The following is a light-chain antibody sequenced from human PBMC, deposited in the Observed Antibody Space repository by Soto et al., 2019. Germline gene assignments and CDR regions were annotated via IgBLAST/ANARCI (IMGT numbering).Light chain of an antibody. CDR3: QQRQSTTPT. Sequence: DIQMTQSPSSLSVSVGDRVTITCRASQSIGGFLNWYQQKLGKAPKLLIYAASSLQSGVPSRFSGSGYGTDFTLTISSLQPADFPTYYRQQRQSTTPTLGGGTKV. CDR1: QSIGGF. CDR2: AAS. J-gene: IGKJ4*01. V-gene: IGKV1-39*01.